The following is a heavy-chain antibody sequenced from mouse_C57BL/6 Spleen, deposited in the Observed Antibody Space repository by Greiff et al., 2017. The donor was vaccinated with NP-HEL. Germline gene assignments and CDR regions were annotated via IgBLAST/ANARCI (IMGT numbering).Heavy chain of an antibody. CDR1: GYAFSSSW. J-gene: IGHJ3*01. CDR2: IYPGDGDT. CDR3: ARSTGG. Sequence: QVQLQQSGPELVKPGASVKISCKASGYAFSSSWMNWVKQRPGKGLEWIGRIYPGDGDTNYNGKFKGKATLTADKSSSTAYMHLSSLTSEDSAVYFCARSTGGWGQGTLVTVSA. V-gene: IGHV1-82*01.